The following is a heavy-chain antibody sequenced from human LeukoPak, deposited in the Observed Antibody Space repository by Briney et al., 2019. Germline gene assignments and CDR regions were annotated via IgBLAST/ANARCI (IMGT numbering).Heavy chain of an antibody. CDR3: ARLGEMGLRHSADY. CDR2: IYYSGST. Sequence: AETLSLTCTVSGGSISSYYWSWIRQPPGKGLEWIGYIYYSGSTDYNPSLKSRVTISVDTSKNQFSLKLSSVTAADTAVYYCARLGEMGLRHSADYWGQGTLVTVSS. V-gene: IGHV4-59*01. D-gene: IGHD2-21*01. CDR1: GGSISSYY. J-gene: IGHJ4*02.